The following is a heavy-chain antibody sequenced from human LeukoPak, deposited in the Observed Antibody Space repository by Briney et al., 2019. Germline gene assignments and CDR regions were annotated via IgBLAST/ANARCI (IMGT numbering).Heavy chain of an antibody. Sequence: GASLRLSCAASGFTFSSYAMSWVRQAPGKGLEWVSAISGSGGSTYYADSVKGRFTISRDNSKNTLYLQMNRLRAEGTAVYYCGKGGYYDILTGSGLDYWGQGTLVTVSS. D-gene: IGHD3-9*01. V-gene: IGHV3-23*01. CDR3: GKGGYYDILTGSGLDY. CDR2: ISGSGGST. CDR1: GFTFSSYA. J-gene: IGHJ4*02.